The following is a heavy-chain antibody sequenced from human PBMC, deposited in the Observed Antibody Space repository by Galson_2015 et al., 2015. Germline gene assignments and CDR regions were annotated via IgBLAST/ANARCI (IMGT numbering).Heavy chain of an antibody. J-gene: IGHJ6*03. CDR3: ARDGYSSGWPNYYYYMDV. CDR2: INTNTGNP. V-gene: IGHV7-4-1*02. D-gene: IGHD6-19*01. Sequence: SVKVSCKASGYTFTSYAMNWVRQAPGQGLERMGWINTNTGNPTYAQGFTGRFVFSLDTSVSTAYLQISSLKAEDTAVYYCARDGYSSGWPNYYYYMDVRGKGTTVTVSS. CDR1: GYTFTSYA.